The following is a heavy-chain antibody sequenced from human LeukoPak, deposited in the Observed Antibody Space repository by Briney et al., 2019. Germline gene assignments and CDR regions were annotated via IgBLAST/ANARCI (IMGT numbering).Heavy chain of an antibody. CDR3: ASAGGMGSSFDD. V-gene: IGHV3-23*01. Sequence: GGSLRLSCVASGFTFDDHAMHWVRQAPGKGLEWASGISGSGGSTYYADSVKGRFTISRDNSKNTLYLQMNSLRAEDTAVYYCASAGGMGSSFDDWGQGTLVTVSS. CDR2: ISGSGGST. J-gene: IGHJ4*02. CDR1: GFTFDDHA. D-gene: IGHD2-15*01.